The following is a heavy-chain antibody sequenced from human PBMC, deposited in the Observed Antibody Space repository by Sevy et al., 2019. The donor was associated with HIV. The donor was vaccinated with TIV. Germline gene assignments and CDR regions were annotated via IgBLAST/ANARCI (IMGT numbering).Heavy chain of an antibody. CDR1: GGSVSSGSYY. CDR3: AREIVEYYDSRTFDI. CDR2: IYYSGST. D-gene: IGHD3-22*01. Sequence: SETLSLTCTVSGGSVSSGSYYWSWIRQPPGKGLEWIGYIYYSGSTNYNPSLKSRVTISVDTSKNQFSLKLSSVTAAATAVYYCAREIVEYYDSRTFDIWGQGTMVTVSS. V-gene: IGHV4-61*01. J-gene: IGHJ3*02.